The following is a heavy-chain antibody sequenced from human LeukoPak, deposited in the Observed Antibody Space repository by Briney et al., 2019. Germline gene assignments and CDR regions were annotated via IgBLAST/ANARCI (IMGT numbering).Heavy chain of an antibody. CDR2: ISAYNGNT. D-gene: IGHD6-19*01. J-gene: IGHJ6*02. CDR3: ARDSAVAGIYYYGMDV. V-gene: IGHV1-18*01. CDR1: GYTFTSYG. Sequence: EASVKVSCKASGYTFTSYGISWVRQAPGQGLEWMGWISAYNGNTNYAQKLQGRVTMTTDKSTSTAYMELRSLRSDDTAVYYCARDSAVAGIYYYGMDVWGQGTTVTVSS.